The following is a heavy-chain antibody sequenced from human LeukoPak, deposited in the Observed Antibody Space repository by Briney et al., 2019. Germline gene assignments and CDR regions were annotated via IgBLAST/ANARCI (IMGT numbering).Heavy chain of an antibody. CDR2: IRCKTYGGAT. V-gene: IGHV3-49*04. CDR3: TRDEVRGCTNGVCYGMDV. J-gene: IGHJ6*02. CDR1: GFTLGDYA. D-gene: IGHD2-8*01. Sequence: GGSLRLSCTASGFTLGDYAVTWVRQAPGKGLGWLGFIRCKTYGGATEYAASVKGRFTISRDDPRSIAYLQMNSLKTEDTALYYCTRDEVRGCTNGVCYGMDVWGQGTTVTVSS.